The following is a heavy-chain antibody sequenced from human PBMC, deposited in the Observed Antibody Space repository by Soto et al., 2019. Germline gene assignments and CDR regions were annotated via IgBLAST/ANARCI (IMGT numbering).Heavy chain of an antibody. CDR1: GYTFTGYY. J-gene: IGHJ6*02. CDR2: INPNSGGT. V-gene: IGHV1-2*04. CDR3: ARDVVPAASLGFFGYYYYGMDV. Sequence: ASVKVSCKASGYTFTGYYMHWVRQAPGQGLEWMGWINPNSGGTNYAQKFQGWVTMTRDTSISTAYMELSRLRSDDTAVYYCARDVVPAASLGFFGYYYYGMDVWGQGTTVTVSS. D-gene: IGHD2-2*01.